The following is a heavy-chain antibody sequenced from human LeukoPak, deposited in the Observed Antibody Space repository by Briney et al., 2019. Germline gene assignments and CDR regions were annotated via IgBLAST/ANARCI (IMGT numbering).Heavy chain of an antibody. Sequence: GGLLRLSCAASGFTFSNYWMTWVRQAPGKGLEWVANINRDGSERYYVDSVKGRFTISRDDAKSSLYLQMNSLRAEDTAVYYCARRNAMDVWGQGTTVIVFS. CDR3: ARRNAMDV. CDR1: GFTFSNYW. V-gene: IGHV3-7*03. CDR2: INRDGSER. J-gene: IGHJ6*02.